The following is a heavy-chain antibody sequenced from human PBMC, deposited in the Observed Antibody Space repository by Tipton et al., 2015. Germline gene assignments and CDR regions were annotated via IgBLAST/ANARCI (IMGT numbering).Heavy chain of an antibody. V-gene: IGHV4-61*01. CDR2: IFYSGST. J-gene: IGHJ5*02. Sequence: TLSLTCTVSGVSVTSGSFYWSWIRQSPGKGLEWIGYIFYSGSTNYNPSLKSRVTISVDTSMDQFSLRLSSVTAADTAVYYCARLRETYGSDSDNWFDPWGQGTLVTVSS. CDR1: GVSVTSGSFY. D-gene: IGHD3-10*01. CDR3: ARLRETYGSDSDNWFDP.